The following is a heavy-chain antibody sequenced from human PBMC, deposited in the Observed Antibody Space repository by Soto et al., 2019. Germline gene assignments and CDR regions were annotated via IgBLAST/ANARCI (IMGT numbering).Heavy chain of an antibody. CDR2: IYYTGRT. V-gene: IGHV4-30-4*01. D-gene: IGHD3-22*01. Sequence: SETLSLTCTVSGGSISSGDYYWSWVRQPPGKGLEWIGYIYYTGRTYYNPSLKSRLTISVDTSKNQFSLRLSSVTAADTALYYCAREKGYDSGGYITGGLEVWGQGTTVTVSS. CDR1: GGSISSGDYY. CDR3: AREKGYDSGGYITGGLEV. J-gene: IGHJ6*02.